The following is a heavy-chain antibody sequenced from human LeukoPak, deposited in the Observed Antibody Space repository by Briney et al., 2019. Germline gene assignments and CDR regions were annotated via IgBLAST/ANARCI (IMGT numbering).Heavy chain of an antibody. J-gene: IGHJ4*02. CDR1: GGSFSGYY. V-gene: IGHV4-34*01. CDR3: ARVRGSYYGSGSYYN. D-gene: IGHD3-10*01. Sequence: SETLSLTCAVYGGSFSGYYWSWIRQPPGKGLEWIGEINHSGSTNYNPSLKSRVTISVDTSKSQFSLKLSSVTAADTAVYYCARVRGSYYGSGSYYNWGQGTLVTVSS. CDR2: INHSGST.